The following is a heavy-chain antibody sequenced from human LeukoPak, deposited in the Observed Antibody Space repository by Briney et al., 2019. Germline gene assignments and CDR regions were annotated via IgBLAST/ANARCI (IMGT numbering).Heavy chain of an antibody. CDR1: VGSFCGYY. V-gene: IGHV4-34*01. J-gene: IGHJ4*01. Sequence: SETLSLTCALYVGSFCGYYWSGMRQPPGKGVEWVEEINHRGSTNYKQSPKSPVTISVDTSQKTCSLKQRSVTAADTAVYYCARGRMATDTERGPYYFDSWGHRTLVTASS. D-gene: IGHD5-24*01. CDR3: ARGRMATDTERGPYYFDS. CDR2: INHRGST.